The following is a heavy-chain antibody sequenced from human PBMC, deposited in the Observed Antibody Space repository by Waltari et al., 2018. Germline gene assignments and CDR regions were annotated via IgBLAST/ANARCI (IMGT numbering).Heavy chain of an antibody. D-gene: IGHD5-12*01. V-gene: IGHV1-69*01. J-gene: IGHJ2*01. CDR3: ARDRGGWLQSYWYFDL. CDR2: IIPIFGTA. CDR1: GGTFSSYA. Sequence: QVQLVQSGAEVKKPGSSVKVSCKASGGTFSSYAISWVRQAPGQGLAWMGGIIPIFGTANYEQKYQGRVTITADESKSTAYMELSSLRSEDTAVYYCARDRGGWLQSYWYFDLWGRGTLVTVSS.